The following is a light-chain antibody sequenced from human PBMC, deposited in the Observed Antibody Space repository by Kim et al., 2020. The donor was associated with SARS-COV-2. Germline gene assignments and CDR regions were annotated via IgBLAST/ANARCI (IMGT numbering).Light chain of an antibody. V-gene: IGKV3-11*01. CDR2: DAS. CDR3: QTRNDWPRLS. J-gene: IGKJ4*01. Sequence: EILLTQSPATLSLSPGDTASLSCRASQNVASYLAWYQKKPGQAPRLLIFDASNRVPGIPARFSGSGSGTDFTLTISSLEPEDFAGYYCQTRNDWPRLSFGGGTKVDIK. CDR1: QNVASY.